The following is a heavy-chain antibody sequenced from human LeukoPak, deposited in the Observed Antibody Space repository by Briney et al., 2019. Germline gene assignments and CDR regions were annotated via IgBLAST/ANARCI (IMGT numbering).Heavy chain of an antibody. CDR1: GYTFTGYY. Sequence: ASVKVSCKASGYTFTGYYMHWVRQAPGQGLEWMGWINPNSGGTNYAQKFQGRVTMTRDTSISTAYMELSRLRSDDTAVYYCARDPSSYYYYGMDVWGQGTTVTVSS. V-gene: IGHV1-2*02. J-gene: IGHJ6*02. CDR3: ARDPSSYYYYGMDV. CDR2: INPNSGGT.